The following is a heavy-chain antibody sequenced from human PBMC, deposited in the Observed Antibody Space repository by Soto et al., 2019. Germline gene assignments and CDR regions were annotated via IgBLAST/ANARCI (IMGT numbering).Heavy chain of an antibody. D-gene: IGHD4-17*01. CDR1: GGSISSGIYY. CDR2: IYWSGST. J-gene: IGHJ4*02. V-gene: IGHV4-30-4*01. Sequence: QVQLQESGPGLVKPSQTLSLTCTVSGGSISSGIYYWSWIRQPPGKGLEWIGYIYWSGSTYYNPPLKSRVSMSVDESNNQFSLKWTSVTAADTAVYYCAGATDYGDYGFLDFWGQGALVTVTS. CDR3: AGATDYGDYGFLDF.